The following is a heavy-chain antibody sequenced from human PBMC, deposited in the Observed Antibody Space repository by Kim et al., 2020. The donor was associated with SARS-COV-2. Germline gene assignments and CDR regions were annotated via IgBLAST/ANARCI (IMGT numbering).Heavy chain of an antibody. Sequence: SETLSLTCAVYGGSFSGYYWSWIRQPPGKGLEWIGEINHSGSTNYNPSLKSRVTISVDTSKNQFSLKLSSVTAADTAVYYCARGDGRYSSSWYYVRSGAFDIWGQGTMVTVSS. CDR2: INHSGST. CDR1: GGSFSGYY. D-gene: IGHD6-13*01. CDR3: ARGDGRYSSSWYYVRSGAFDI. V-gene: IGHV4-34*01. J-gene: IGHJ3*02.